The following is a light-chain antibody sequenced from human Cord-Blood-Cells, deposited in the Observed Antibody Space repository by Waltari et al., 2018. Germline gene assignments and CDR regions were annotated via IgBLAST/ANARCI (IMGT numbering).Light chain of an antibody. J-gene: IGLJ3*02. CDR3: CSYAGSYTPWV. V-gene: IGLV2-11*01. CDR2: DVS. Sequence: QSALTQPRSVSGSPGQSVTISCTGPSSDVGGYNYVSCYQQHPGKAPKLMIYDVSKRPSGVPDRFSGSKSGNTASLTISGLQAEDEADYYCCSYAGSYTPWVFGGGTKLTVL. CDR1: SSDVGGYNY.